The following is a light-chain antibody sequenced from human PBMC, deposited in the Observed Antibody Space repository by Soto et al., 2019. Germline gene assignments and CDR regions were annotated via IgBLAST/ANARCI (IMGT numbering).Light chain of an antibody. CDR2: KAS. Sequence: DIPMTQSPSTLSASVGDRVTITCRASQNINSWLAWYQQKPGKAPNLLIYKASSLQSGVPSRFSGSGSGTECTLTISSLQTDDFATYYCQQYTTSPWTFGQGTKVEIK. CDR1: QNINSW. V-gene: IGKV1-5*03. J-gene: IGKJ1*01. CDR3: QQYTTSPWT.